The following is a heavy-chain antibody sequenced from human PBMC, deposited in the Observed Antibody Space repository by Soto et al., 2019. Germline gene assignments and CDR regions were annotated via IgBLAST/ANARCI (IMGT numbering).Heavy chain of an antibody. CDR1: GFTFSSYA. CDR2: ISGSGGST. CDR3: AKGRYDFWRLTYMDV. V-gene: IGHV3-23*01. D-gene: IGHD3-3*01. J-gene: IGHJ6*03. Sequence: PGGSLRLSCAASGFTFSSYAMSWVRQAPGKGLEWVSAISGSGGSTYYADSVKGRFTISRDNSKNTLYLQMNSLRAEDTAVYYCAKGRYDFWRLTYMDVWGKGTTVTVSS.